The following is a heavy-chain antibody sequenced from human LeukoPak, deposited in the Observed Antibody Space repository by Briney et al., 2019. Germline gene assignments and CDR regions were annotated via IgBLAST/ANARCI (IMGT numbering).Heavy chain of an antibody. CDR3: AREDPSLGTYFDY. CDR1: GGSISSYY. CDR2: IYYSGST. V-gene: IGHV4-59*01. Sequence: KPSETLSLTCTVSGGSISSYYWSWIRQPPGKGLEWIGYIYYSGSTNYNPSLKGRVTISVDTSKNQFSLKLSSVTAADTAVYYCAREDPSLGTYFDYWGQGTLVTVSS. J-gene: IGHJ4*02.